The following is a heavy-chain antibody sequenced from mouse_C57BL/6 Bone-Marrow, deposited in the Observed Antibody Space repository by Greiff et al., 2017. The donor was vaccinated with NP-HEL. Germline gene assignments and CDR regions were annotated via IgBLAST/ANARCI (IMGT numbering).Heavy chain of an antibody. D-gene: IGHD4-1*01. CDR3: ARKGTWERYFDV. V-gene: IGHV1-58*01. CDR1: GYTFTSYG. Sequence: VQLQQSGAELVRPGSSVKMSCKTSGYTFTSYGINWVKQRPGQGLEWIGYIYIGNGYTEYTEKFQGKATLTSDTSSSTAYMQLSSLTSEDSSIYFGARKGTWERYFDVWGTGTTVTVSS. CDR2: IYIGNGYT. J-gene: IGHJ1*03.